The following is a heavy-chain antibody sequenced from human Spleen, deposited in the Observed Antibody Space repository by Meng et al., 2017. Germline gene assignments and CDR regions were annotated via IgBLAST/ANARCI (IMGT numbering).Heavy chain of an antibody. V-gene: IGHV1-2*06. Sequence: VLLAQMGLGVKQPRAPVKASCKPPAHPFTAYSIHWVRHAPGQALEWMGHIIPNSGDTHYAPKFQGRVSMTADTSIGTAYVELSGLRSEDTAVYYCARRASSSYWSQYHFDYWGQGTLVTVSS. J-gene: IGHJ4*02. CDR1: AHPFTAYS. CDR3: ARRASSSYWSQYHFDY. CDR2: IIPNSGDT. D-gene: IGHD3-22*01.